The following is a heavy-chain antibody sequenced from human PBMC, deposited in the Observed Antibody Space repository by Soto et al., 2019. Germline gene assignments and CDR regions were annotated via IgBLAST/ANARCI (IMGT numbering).Heavy chain of an antibody. CDR3: AARLGNYWSGYSQDAFDI. J-gene: IGHJ3*02. V-gene: IGHV1-8*01. D-gene: IGHD3-3*01. Sequence: GASVKVSCKASGYTFTSYDINWVRQATGQGLEWMGWMNPNSGNTGYAQKFQGRVTMTRNTSISTAYMELSSLRSEDTAVYYCAARLGNYWSGYSQDAFDIWGQGTMVTVS. CDR2: MNPNSGNT. CDR1: GYTFTSYD.